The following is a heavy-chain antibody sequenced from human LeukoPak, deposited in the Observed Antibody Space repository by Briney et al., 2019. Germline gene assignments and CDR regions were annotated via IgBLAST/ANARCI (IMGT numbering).Heavy chain of an antibody. D-gene: IGHD2-15*01. V-gene: IGHV3-23*01. J-gene: IGHJ4*02. CDR1: GFTFSDYY. Sequence: GGSLRLSCAASGFTFSDYYMSWIRQAPGKGLEWVSAISGSGGSTYYADSVKGRFTISRDNSKNTLYLQMNSLRAEDTAVYYCAKTRGYCSGGSCYVDYWGQGTLVTVSS. CDR2: ISGSGGST. CDR3: AKTRGYCSGGSCYVDY.